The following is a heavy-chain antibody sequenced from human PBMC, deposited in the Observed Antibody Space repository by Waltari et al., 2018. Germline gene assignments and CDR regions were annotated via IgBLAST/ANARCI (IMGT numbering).Heavy chain of an antibody. CDR2: INPSSGGT. CDR3: TRDKLDYYNGMDV. CDR1: GDTFSSYF. Sequence: QVQLVQSGAEVKKPGASVKVSCRTSGDTFSSYFIFWVRQAPGQGLEWMGIINPSSGGTNSPQKFQDRVTMTRDTSTSTVYMELRSLRSEDTAVYYCTRDKLDYYNGMDVWGQGTTVTVSS. V-gene: IGHV1-46*03. J-gene: IGHJ6*02. D-gene: IGHD3-3*02.